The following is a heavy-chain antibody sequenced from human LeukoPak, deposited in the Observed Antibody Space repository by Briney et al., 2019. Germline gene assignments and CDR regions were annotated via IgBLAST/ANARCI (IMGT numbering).Heavy chain of an antibody. CDR1: EGTFSSYA. V-gene: IGHV1-69*01. Sequence: SVKVSCKASEGTFSSYAISWVRQAPGQGLEWMGGIIPIFGTANYAQKFQGRVTITADESTSTAYMELSSLRSEDTAVYYCARGLSLDYYGSGSYYNGWYYYYGMDVWGQGTTVTVSS. J-gene: IGHJ6*02. CDR2: IIPIFGTA. CDR3: ARGLSLDYYGSGSYYNGWYYYYGMDV. D-gene: IGHD3-10*01.